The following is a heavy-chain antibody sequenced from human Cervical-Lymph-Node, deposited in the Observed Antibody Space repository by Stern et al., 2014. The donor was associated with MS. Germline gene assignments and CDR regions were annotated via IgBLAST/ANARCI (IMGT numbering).Heavy chain of an antibody. CDR3: ARDYGDYAFDY. Sequence: EVQLVESGAEVKKPGESLKISCKGSGYSFTANCIAWVRQMPGKGLEWMWIIYPGDSDTRYSPSFQGQVTISADKSISTAYLQWSSLKASDTDMYYCARDYGDYAFDYWGQGTLVTVSS. J-gene: IGHJ4*02. CDR2: IYPGDSDT. V-gene: IGHV5-51*01. D-gene: IGHD4-17*01. CDR1: GYSFTANC.